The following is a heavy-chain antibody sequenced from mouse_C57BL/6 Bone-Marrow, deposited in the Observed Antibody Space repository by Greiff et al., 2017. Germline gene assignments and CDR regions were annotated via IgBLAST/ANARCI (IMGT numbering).Heavy chain of an antibody. D-gene: IGHD3-3*01. CDR2: IDPSDSYT. V-gene: IGHV1-59*01. CDR3: ARSPGTSY. J-gene: IGHJ2*01. CDR1: GYTFTSCW. Sequence: QVQLQQPGAELVRPGTSVKLSCKASGYTFTSCWMHWVKQRPGQGLEWIGVIDPSDSYTNYNQKFKGKATLTVDTSSSTAYMQLSSLTSEDSAVYYCARSPGTSYWGQGTTLTVSS.